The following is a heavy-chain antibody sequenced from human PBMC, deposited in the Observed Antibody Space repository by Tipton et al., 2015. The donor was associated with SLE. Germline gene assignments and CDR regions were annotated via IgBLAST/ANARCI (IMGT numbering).Heavy chain of an antibody. Sequence: QSGPEVKKPGSSVKVSCKASGGTFSSYAISWVRQAPGQGLEWMGGISAYNGNTNYAQKLQGRVTMTTDTSTGTAYMELRSLRSDDTAVYYCARDGSSGYYPFDYWGQGTLVTVSS. CDR2: ISAYNGNT. V-gene: IGHV1-18*01. J-gene: IGHJ4*02. D-gene: IGHD3-22*01. CDR1: GGTFSSYA. CDR3: ARDGSSGYYPFDY.